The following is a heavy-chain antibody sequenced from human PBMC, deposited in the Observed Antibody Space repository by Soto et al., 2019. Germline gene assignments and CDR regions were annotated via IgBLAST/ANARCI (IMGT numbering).Heavy chain of an antibody. J-gene: IGHJ6*02. D-gene: IGHD3-10*01. Sequence: GESLKISCKGSGYSFTSYWISWVRQMPGKGLEWMGRIDPSDSYTNYSPSFQGHVTISADKSISTAYLQWSSLKASDTAMYYCASLLWFGELLPYYYYGMDVWGQGITVTVSS. CDR1: GYSFTSYW. CDR3: ASLLWFGELLPYYYYGMDV. V-gene: IGHV5-10-1*01. CDR2: IDPSDSYT.